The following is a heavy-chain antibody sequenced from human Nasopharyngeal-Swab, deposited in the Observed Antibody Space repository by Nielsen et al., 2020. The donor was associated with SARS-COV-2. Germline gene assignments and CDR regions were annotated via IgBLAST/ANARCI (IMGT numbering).Heavy chain of an antibody. J-gene: IGHJ6*02. Sequence: GESLKTPCAASWLTISSHYMSWVRQAPGKGLEWVSVIYSGGSTFYADSVEGRFTISRHNSKNTLYLQMNSLRPEDTAIYYCARDLSLYSSSPSNGMDVWGQGTTVTVSS. CDR3: ARDLSLYSSSPSNGMDV. V-gene: IGHV3-53*04. CDR1: WLTISSHY. D-gene: IGHD6-6*01. CDR2: IYSGGST.